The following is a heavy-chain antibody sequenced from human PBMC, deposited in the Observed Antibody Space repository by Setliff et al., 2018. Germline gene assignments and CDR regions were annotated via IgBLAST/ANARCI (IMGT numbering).Heavy chain of an antibody. Sequence: GGSLRLSCTASGLSYINDWVSWVRQAPGKGLEWLASINPHGSEKYYVDSVKGRFTISRDNAKYSLYLQMNSLRAEDTGVYYCARDVYDFRTGQADPWGQGTLVTVSS. CDR2: INPHGSEK. D-gene: IGHD3-3*01. CDR1: GLSYINDW. CDR3: ARDVYDFRTGQADP. J-gene: IGHJ5*02. V-gene: IGHV3-7*01.